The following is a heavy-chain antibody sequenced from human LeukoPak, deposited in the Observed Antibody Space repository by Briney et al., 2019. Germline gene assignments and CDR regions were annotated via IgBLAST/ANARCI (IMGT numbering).Heavy chain of an antibody. Sequence: GGSLRLSCAASGFTFSSYSMNWVRRAPGKGLEWVSYISSTSGTIYYAGSAQGRFTISRDNAKNSLYLQMNSLRDEDTAVYYCAIGGPNSGSGSYYGGPAWFDPWGQGTLVTVSS. J-gene: IGHJ5*02. CDR2: ISSTSGTI. D-gene: IGHD3-10*01. V-gene: IGHV3-48*02. CDR1: GFTFSSYS. CDR3: AIGGPNSGSGSYYGGPAWFDP.